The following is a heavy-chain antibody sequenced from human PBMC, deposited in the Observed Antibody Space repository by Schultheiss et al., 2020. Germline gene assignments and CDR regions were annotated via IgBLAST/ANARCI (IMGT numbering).Heavy chain of an antibody. CDR2: IRSKAYGGTT. D-gene: IGHD3-16*02. Sequence: GGSLRLSCTASGFTFGDYAMSWFRQAPGNGLEWVGFIRSKAYGGTTEYAASVKGRFTISRDDSKSIAYLQMNSLKTEDTAVYYCTRDSAYYDYVWGSYRYLDYWGQGTLVTV. CDR3: TRDSAYYDYVWGSYRYLDY. CDR1: GFTFGDYA. J-gene: IGHJ4*02. V-gene: IGHV3-49*03.